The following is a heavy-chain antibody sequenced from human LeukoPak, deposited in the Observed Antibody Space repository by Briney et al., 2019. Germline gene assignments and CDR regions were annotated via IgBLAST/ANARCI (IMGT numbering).Heavy chain of an antibody. Sequence: SETLSLTCAVSGGSISSSNWWSWVRQPPGKGLEWIGEIYHSGSTNYNPSLKSRVTISVDKSKNQFSLKLSSVTAADTAVYYCARGVAAAGTDWFDPWVQGTLVTVSS. CDR1: GGSISSSNW. J-gene: IGHJ5*02. V-gene: IGHV4-4*02. CDR3: ARGVAAAGTDWFDP. CDR2: IYHSGST. D-gene: IGHD6-13*01.